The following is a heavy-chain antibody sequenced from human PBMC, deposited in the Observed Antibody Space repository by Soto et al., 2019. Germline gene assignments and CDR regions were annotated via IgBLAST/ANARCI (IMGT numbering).Heavy chain of an antibody. Sequence: SETLSLTCSVYGGSLSGYYWTWIRQAPGKGLEWIGKINVGGSSDYNPSLKSRVTLSIDTSKNLFSLNLTSVTAADTAVYFCARVRRSSLIYYFDYWGQGTLVPVSS. J-gene: IGHJ4*02. V-gene: IGHV4-34*01. CDR3: ARVRRSSLIYYFDY. CDR2: INVGGSS. D-gene: IGHD2-8*01. CDR1: GGSLSGYY.